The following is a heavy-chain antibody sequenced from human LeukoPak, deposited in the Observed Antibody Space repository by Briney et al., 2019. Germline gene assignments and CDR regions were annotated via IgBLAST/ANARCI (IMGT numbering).Heavy chain of an antibody. Sequence: GGSLRLSCAASGFTFSSYAMSWVRQAPGKGLEWVSAISGSVGSTYYADSVKGRFTISRDNSKNTLYLQMNSLRAEDTAVYYCAKDLVGYSYGAFDYWGQGTLVTVSS. CDR2: ISGSVGST. CDR1: GFTFSSYA. CDR3: AKDLVGYSYGAFDY. D-gene: IGHD5-18*01. V-gene: IGHV3-23*01. J-gene: IGHJ4*02.